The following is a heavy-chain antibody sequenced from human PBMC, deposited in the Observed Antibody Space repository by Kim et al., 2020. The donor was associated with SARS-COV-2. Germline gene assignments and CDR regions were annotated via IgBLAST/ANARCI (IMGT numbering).Heavy chain of an antibody. CDR1: GGTFSSYA. CDR2: IIPIFGTA. CDR3: ASIYGGNPNYYYYYGMDV. Sequence: SVKVSCKASGGTFSSYAISWVRQAPGQGLEWMGGIIPIFGTANYAQKFQGRVTITADESTSTAYMELSSLRSEDTAVYYCASIYGGNPNYYYYYGMDVWGQGTTVTVSS. D-gene: IGHD4-17*01. V-gene: IGHV1-69*13. J-gene: IGHJ6*02.